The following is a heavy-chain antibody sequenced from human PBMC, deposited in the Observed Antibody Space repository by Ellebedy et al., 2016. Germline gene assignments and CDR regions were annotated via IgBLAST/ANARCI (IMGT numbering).Heavy chain of an antibody. V-gene: IGHV1-18*01. J-gene: IGHJ1*01. Sequence: ASVKVSXKASSYTFTSYGISWVRQAPGQGLEWMGWISAYNGNTNYAQKLQGRVTMTTDTSTSTAYMELRSLRSDDTAVYYCVRHGDREDYNLGVFQHWGQGTLVTVSS. CDR3: VRHGDREDYNLGVFQH. D-gene: IGHD5-24*01. CDR1: SYTFTSYG. CDR2: ISAYNGNT.